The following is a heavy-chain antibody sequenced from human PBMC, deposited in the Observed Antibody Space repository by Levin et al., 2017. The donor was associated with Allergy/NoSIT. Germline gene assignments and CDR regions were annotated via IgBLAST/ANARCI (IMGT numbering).Heavy chain of an antibody. CDR2: INHSGST. V-gene: IGHV4-34*01. CDR1: GGSFSGYY. D-gene: IGHD3-16*02. CDR3: ARVLGYDYVWGSYRSEADY. Sequence: PSETLSLTCAVYGGSFSGYYWSWIRQPPGKGLEWIGEINHSGSTNYNPSLKSRVTISVDTSKNQFSLKLSSVTAADTAVYYCARVLGYDYVWGSYRSEADYWGQGSLVTVSS. J-gene: IGHJ4*02.